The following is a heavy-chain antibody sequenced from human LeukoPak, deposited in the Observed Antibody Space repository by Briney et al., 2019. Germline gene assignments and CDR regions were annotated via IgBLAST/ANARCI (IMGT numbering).Heavy chain of an antibody. V-gene: IGHV3-30*02. CDR3: AKDRIVVVPAALDY. CDR1: GFTFSSYG. Sequence: PGGSLRLSCAASGFTFSSYGMHWVRQAPGQGLEWVAFIRYDGSNKYYADSVKGRFTISRDNSKNTLYLQMNSLRAEDTAVYYCAKDRIVVVPAALDYWGQGTLVTVSS. D-gene: IGHD2-2*01. CDR2: IRYDGSNK. J-gene: IGHJ4*02.